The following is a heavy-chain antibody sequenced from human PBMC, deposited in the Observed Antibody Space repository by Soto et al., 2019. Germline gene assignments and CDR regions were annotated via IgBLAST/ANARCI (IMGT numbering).Heavy chain of an antibody. CDR1: GYTLTELS. Sequence: ASVKVSCKVSGYTLTELSMHWVRQAPGKGLEWMGGFDPEDGETIYAQKFQGRVTMTEDTSTDTAYMELSSLRSEDTAVYYCATDPFNYYDSSGQGDYWGQGTLVTVSS. V-gene: IGHV1-24*01. CDR3: ATDPFNYYDSSGQGDY. J-gene: IGHJ4*02. CDR2: FDPEDGET. D-gene: IGHD3-22*01.